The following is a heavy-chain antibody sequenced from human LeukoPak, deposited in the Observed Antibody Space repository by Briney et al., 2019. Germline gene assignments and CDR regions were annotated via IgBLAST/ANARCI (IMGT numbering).Heavy chain of an antibody. V-gene: IGHV3-33*08. J-gene: IGHJ2*01. CDR1: GFTFSSYG. CDR3: ARDGAGNGGYIDYWYFDL. CDR2: IWYDGSNK. Sequence: GGSLRLSCAASGFTFSSYGMHWVRQAPGKGLEWVAVIWYDGSNKYYADSVKGRFTISRDNSKNTLYLQLNSLRAEDTAVYYCARDGAGNGGYIDYWYFDLWGRGTLVTVSS. D-gene: IGHD4-17*01.